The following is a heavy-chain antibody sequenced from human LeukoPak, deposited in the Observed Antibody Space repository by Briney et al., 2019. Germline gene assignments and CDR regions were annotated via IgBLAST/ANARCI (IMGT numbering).Heavy chain of an antibody. J-gene: IGHJ4*02. Sequence: GASVKVSCTASGYTFTKYGISWVRQAPGQGLEWMGWISGYSGNTEYAQNVQGRVTMTTDTSASTVYMDLRSLRSDDTAVYFCARAHCSSTTCFFDYWGQGTLVTVSS. CDR1: GYTFTKYG. CDR2: ISGYSGNT. D-gene: IGHD2-2*01. V-gene: IGHV1-18*01. CDR3: ARAHCSSTTCFFDY.